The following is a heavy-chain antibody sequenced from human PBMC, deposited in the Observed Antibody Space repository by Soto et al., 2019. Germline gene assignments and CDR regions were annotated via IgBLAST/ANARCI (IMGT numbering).Heavy chain of an antibody. J-gene: IGHJ4*02. Sequence: GGSLRLSCAASGFTFNNAWMNWVRQAPGKGLEWVSAISGSGGSTYYADSVKGRFTISRDNSKNTLSLQMNSLRAEDTAIYYCAKRPRALLTFDYWGQGTLVTVSS. V-gene: IGHV3-23*01. CDR3: AKRPRALLTFDY. CDR2: ISGSGGST. D-gene: IGHD1-26*01. CDR1: GFTFNNAW.